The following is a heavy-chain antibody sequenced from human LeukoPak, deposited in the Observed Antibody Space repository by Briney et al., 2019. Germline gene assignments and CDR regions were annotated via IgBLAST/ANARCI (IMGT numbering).Heavy chain of an antibody. CDR3: ASRKVVVVTALNWFDP. Sequence: SETLSLTCAVYGGSFSGYYWGWIRQPPGKGLEWIGEINHSGSTNYNPSLKSRVTISVDTSKNQFSLKLSSVTAADAAVYYCASRKVVVVTALNWFDPWGQGTLVTVSS. CDR2: INHSGST. D-gene: IGHD2-21*02. CDR1: GGSFSGYY. J-gene: IGHJ5*02. V-gene: IGHV4-34*01.